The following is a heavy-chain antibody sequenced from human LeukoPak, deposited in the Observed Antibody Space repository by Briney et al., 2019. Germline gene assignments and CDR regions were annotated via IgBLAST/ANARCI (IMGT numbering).Heavy chain of an antibody. J-gene: IGHJ5*02. Sequence: PSETLSLTCTVSGGSISSYYWSWIRQPPGKGLEWIGEINHSGSTNYNPSLKSRVTISVDTSKNQFSLKLSSVTAADTAVYYCARHAGGRPARYCSSTSCSRNWFDPWGRGTLVTVSS. CDR3: ARHAGGRPARYCSSTSCSRNWFDP. CDR2: INHSGST. D-gene: IGHD2-2*01. CDR1: GGSISSYY. V-gene: IGHV4-34*01.